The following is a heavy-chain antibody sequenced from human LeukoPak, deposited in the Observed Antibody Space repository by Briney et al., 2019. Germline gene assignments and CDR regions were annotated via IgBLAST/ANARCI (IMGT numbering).Heavy chain of an antibody. CDR2: IKDDGDEK. D-gene: IGHD7-27*01. CDR1: GFIFSTYW. CDR3: VRESFSRGDFN. J-gene: IGHJ4*02. V-gene: IGHV3-7*01. Sequence: GGPLRLFCAPSGFIFSTYWMTWVRQAPGKGREWVATIKDDGDEKFYVDSVTGRFTISRDNAKNSLYLQMNSLSAEDTAVYYCVRESFSRGDFNWGQGTLVSVSS.